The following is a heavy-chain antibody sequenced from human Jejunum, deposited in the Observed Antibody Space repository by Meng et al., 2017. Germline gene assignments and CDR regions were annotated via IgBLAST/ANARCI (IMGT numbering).Heavy chain of an antibody. D-gene: IGHD2/OR15-2a*01. V-gene: IGHV3-23*01. CDR1: GFTFSSYA. Sequence: GGSLRLSCAASGFTFSSYAMSWVRRAPGKGLEWVSSISDSGSNTFYADSVKGRFTISRDNSRNTLYLQMNSLRAEDTALYYCAKGLDATLLFYFDFWGQGTLVTVSS. J-gene: IGHJ4*02. CDR2: ISDSGSNT. CDR3: AKGLDATLLFYFDF.